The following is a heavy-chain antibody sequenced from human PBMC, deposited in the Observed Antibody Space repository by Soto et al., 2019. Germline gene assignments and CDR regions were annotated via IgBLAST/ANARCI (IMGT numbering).Heavy chain of an antibody. CDR1: GFMFNRYA. J-gene: IGHJ4*02. CDR3: ARSRSGAVPDSFGY. Sequence: QVQLVESGGRVVQPGRSLRLSCAASGFMFNRYAIHWVRQTPGKGLEWVAVISKDGSVQYYADSVRGRFIISRDKSKDTVHLEMNSLRVEDTAVFYCARSRSGAVPDSFGYWGQGNPVTVSS. CDR2: ISKDGSVQ. V-gene: IGHV3-30-3*01. D-gene: IGHD3-3*01.